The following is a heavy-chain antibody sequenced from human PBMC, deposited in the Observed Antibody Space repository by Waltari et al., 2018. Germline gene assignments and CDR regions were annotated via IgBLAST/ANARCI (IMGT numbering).Heavy chain of an antibody. CDR3: GRDPSDY. J-gene: IGHJ4*02. V-gene: IGHV3-48*03. Sequence: EVQLVQSGGGLVQPGGSLRLSCAGSGFPFSSYEMNWVRQAPGKGLEWVSYISGSGRTVYYADSVKGRFTISRDNAKNSLFLQMDSLRVEDTAVYYCGRDPSDYWGQGTLVTVSS. CDR2: ISGSGRTV. CDR1: GFPFSSYE. D-gene: IGHD2-2*01.